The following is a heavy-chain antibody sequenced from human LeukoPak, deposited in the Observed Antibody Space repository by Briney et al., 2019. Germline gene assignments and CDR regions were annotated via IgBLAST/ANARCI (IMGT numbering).Heavy chain of an antibody. Sequence: PGGSLRLSCAASGFTFSSYSMNWVRQAPGKGLEWVSSISSSSSYIYYADSVKGRFTISRDNAKNSLYLQMNSLRAEDTAVYYCARGLAGAVNGMDFWGQGTLVTVSS. CDR3: ARGLAGAVNGMDF. V-gene: IGHV3-21*01. D-gene: IGHD6-19*01. CDR1: GFTFSSYS. CDR2: ISSSSSYI. J-gene: IGHJ4*02.